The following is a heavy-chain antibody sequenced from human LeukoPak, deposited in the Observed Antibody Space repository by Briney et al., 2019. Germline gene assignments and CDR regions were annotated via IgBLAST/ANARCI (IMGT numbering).Heavy chain of an antibody. CDR3: ARDLGYAFYYGMDV. J-gene: IGHJ6*02. Sequence: GGSLRLSCAASGVTFRSYSINWVRQAPGKGLECVSSISSSSSSIFYADSVKGRFTISRDNAGNSVYLQMTGLRAEDTAVYYCARDLGYAFYYGMDVWGQGTTVTVSS. D-gene: IGHD5-12*01. V-gene: IGHV3-21*06. CDR1: GVTFRSYS. CDR2: ISSSSSSI.